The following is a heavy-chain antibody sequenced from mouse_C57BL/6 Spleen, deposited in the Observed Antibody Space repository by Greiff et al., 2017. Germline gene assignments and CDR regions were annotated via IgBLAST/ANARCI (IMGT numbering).Heavy chain of an antibody. D-gene: IGHD1-1*01. Sequence: VQLQQPGAELVRPGSSVKLSCKASGYTFTSYWMHWVKQRPIQGLEWIGNIDPSDSETHYNQKFKDKDTLTVDKSSSTAYMQLSSLTSEDSAVYYCARAPLYGSMYFDVWGTGTTVTVSS. CDR3: ARAPLYGSMYFDV. V-gene: IGHV1-52*01. CDR2: IDPSDSET. J-gene: IGHJ1*03. CDR1: GYTFTSYW.